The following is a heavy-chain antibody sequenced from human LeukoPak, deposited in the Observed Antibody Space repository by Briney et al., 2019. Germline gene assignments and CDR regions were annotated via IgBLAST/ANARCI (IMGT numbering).Heavy chain of an antibody. V-gene: IGHV4-59*01. CDR1: GGSTSGYY. Sequence: SETLSLTCTVSGGSTSGYYWSWIRQTPGKGLEWIGYIYYSGSTNYNPSLESRVTISVDTSKNQFSLNLTSVTAADTGVYYCARARSGTIGTLDYWGQGTLVTVSS. CDR3: ARARSGTIGTLDY. J-gene: IGHJ4*02. CDR2: IYYSGST. D-gene: IGHD1-26*01.